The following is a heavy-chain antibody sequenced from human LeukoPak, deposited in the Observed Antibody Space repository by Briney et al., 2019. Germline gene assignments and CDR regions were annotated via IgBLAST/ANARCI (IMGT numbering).Heavy chain of an antibody. D-gene: IGHD3-3*01. CDR1: GGSFRGYY. V-gene: IGHV4-34*01. CDR3: ARGLTFYDFWSGYYTAPRSWFDP. CDR2: INHSGST. J-gene: IGHJ5*02. Sequence: SETLSLTCAVYGGSFRGYYWSWIREPPGKGLDWNGDINHSGSTNYNPSLTSRVSISVDTSKNQFSLKLSSVTAADTAVYYCARGLTFYDFWSGYYTAPRSWFDPWGQGTLVTVSS.